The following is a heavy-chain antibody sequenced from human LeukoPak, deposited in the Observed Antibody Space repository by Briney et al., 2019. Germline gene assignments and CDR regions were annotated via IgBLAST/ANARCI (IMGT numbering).Heavy chain of an antibody. D-gene: IGHD3-22*01. J-gene: IGHJ4*02. Sequence: PSETLSLTCTVSGGSISSSSYYWGWLRQPPGKGREGVGSIYDSGSTYYNPSLKSRVTISVDTSKNQFSLKLSSVTAADTAMYYCARGSGYYGFDYGGQGTLVTVSA. CDR2: IYDSGST. V-gene: IGHV4-39*07. CDR3: ARGSGYYGFDY. CDR1: GGSISSSSYY.